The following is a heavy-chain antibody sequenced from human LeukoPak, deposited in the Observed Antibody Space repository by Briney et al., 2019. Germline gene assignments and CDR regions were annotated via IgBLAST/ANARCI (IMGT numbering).Heavy chain of an antibody. CDR2: MNPNSGNT. CDR3: ARVNYDILTGYYYFDY. Sequence: ASVEVSCKASGYTFTSYDINWVRQATGQGLEWMGWMNPNSGNTGYAQKFQGRVTMTRNTSISTAYMELSSLRSEDTAVYYCARVNYDILTGYYYFDYWGQGTLVTVSS. J-gene: IGHJ4*02. D-gene: IGHD3-9*01. V-gene: IGHV1-8*01. CDR1: GYTFTSYD.